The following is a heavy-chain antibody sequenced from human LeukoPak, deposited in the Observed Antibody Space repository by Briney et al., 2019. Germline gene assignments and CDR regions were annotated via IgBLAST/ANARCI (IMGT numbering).Heavy chain of an antibody. CDR3: ARGKASVLHRHGLAVN. Sequence: GGSLRLSCAASGFTFSSYAMSWVRQAPGKGLEWVSAISGSGGSTYYADSVKGRFTISRDNSKNTLYLQMNSLRSEDTAVYYCARGKASVLHRHGLAVNWGQGTLVTVSS. CDR1: GFTFSSYA. CDR2: ISGSGGST. D-gene: IGHD3-10*01. V-gene: IGHV3-23*01. J-gene: IGHJ4*02.